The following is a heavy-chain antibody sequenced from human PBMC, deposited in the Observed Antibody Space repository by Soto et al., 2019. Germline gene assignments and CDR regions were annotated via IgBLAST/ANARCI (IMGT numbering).Heavy chain of an antibody. CDR2: IYYSAST. J-gene: IGHJ4*02. CDR3: ARSQRGRTAFTFDY. D-gene: IGHD6-13*01. CDR1: GGSTSSYY. V-gene: IGHV4-59*01. Sequence: PSETLSLTCTVSGGSTSSYYWNWIRQPPGKGLEWIGYIYYSASTNYNPSLKSRVTISVDTSKNQFSLRLASVTAADTAVYFCARSQRGRTAFTFDYWGQGALVTVSS.